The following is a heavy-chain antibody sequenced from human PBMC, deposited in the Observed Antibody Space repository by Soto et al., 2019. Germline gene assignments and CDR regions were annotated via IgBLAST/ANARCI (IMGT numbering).Heavy chain of an antibody. Sequence: HGESLKISCKGSGYSFTSYWISWVRQMPGKGLEWMGRNDPSNSYTNYSPSFQGHVTISADKSFSTAYLQWSSLKASDIAMYYCARRYSSSSLPDYWGQGTLVTVSS. CDR1: GYSFTSYW. V-gene: IGHV5-10-1*01. D-gene: IGHD6-6*01. J-gene: IGHJ4*02. CDR2: NDPSNSYT. CDR3: ARRYSSSSLPDY.